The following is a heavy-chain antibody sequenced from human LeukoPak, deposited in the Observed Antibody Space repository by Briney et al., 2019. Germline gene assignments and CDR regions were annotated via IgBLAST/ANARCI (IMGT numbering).Heavy chain of an antibody. D-gene: IGHD6-6*01. V-gene: IGHV4-59*08. CDR1: GGSISSYY. CDR2: IYYSGST. CDR3: AMSSIAARWAFDI. Sequence: SETLSLTCTVSGGSISSYYWSWIRQPPGKGLEWIGYIYYSGSTNYNPSLKSRVTISVDTSKNQFSLKLSSVTAADTAVYYCAMSSIAARWAFDIWGQGTMVTVSS. J-gene: IGHJ3*02.